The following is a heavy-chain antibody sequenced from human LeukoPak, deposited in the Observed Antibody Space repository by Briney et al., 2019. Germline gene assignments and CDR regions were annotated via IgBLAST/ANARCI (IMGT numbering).Heavy chain of an antibody. CDR1: GYSISSGYY. J-gene: IGHJ4*02. Sequence: SETLSLTCAVSGYSISSGYYWDWIRQPPGKGLEWIGTVYHSGTTFYNSSLKSRITVSVDTSKNQFSLKLSSVTAADTAVYFCARDERFGVLNFWGQGTLVTVSS. V-gene: IGHV4-38-2*02. D-gene: IGHD3-16*01. CDR3: ARDERFGVLNF. CDR2: VYHSGTT.